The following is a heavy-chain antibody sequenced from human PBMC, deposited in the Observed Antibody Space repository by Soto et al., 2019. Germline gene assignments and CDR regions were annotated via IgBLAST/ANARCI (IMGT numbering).Heavy chain of an antibody. Sequence: ASVKVSCKASGYTFTSYGISWVRQAPGQGPEWMGWINPNSGGTNYAQKFQGWVTMTRDTSISTAYMELSRLRSDDTAVYYCATEGVVAATDSYFDFWGQGTLVTVSS. J-gene: IGHJ4*02. CDR2: INPNSGGT. V-gene: IGHV1-2*04. CDR1: GYTFTSYG. CDR3: ATEGVVAATDSYFDF. D-gene: IGHD2-15*01.